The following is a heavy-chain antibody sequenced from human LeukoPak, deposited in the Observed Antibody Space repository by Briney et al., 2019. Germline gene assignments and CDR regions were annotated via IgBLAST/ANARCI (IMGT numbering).Heavy chain of an antibody. D-gene: IGHD1-26*01. J-gene: IGHJ4*02. Sequence: GGSLRLSCAASGFTFNSYAMNWVRKAPGKGLEWVSTISSSGNNTYYTDSVKGRFTVSRDNAKNSLYLQMNSLRAEDTAIYYCARDNYSGSRYFDHWGQGTLVTVSS. V-gene: IGHV3-21*01. CDR3: ARDNYSGSRYFDH. CDR1: GFTFNSYA. CDR2: ISSSGNNT.